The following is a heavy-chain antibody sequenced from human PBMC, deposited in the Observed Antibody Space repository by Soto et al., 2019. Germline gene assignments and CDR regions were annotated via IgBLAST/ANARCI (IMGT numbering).Heavy chain of an antibody. J-gene: IGHJ5*02. D-gene: IGHD2-15*01. Sequence: SQTLSLTCAISGDSVSTNSGAWNWIRQSPSRGLEWLGRTYYRSKWFIDYAVSVKGRITINPDTSKNQFSLQLSSVTPEDTAVYSCARDGAKENCGGSHPGGRGILVPVSA. CDR3: ARDGAKENCGGSHP. CDR1: GDSVSTNSGA. V-gene: IGHV6-1*01. CDR2: TYYRSKWFI.